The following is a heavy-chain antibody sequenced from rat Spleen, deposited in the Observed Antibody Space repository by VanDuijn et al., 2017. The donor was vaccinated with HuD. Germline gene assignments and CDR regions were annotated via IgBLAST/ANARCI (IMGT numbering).Heavy chain of an antibody. J-gene: IGHJ3*01. CDR2: MRYDGDT. CDR1: GFSLTGNN. D-gene: IGHD4-6*01. CDR3: TRDLGAY. Sequence: QVQLKESGPDLVQPSQTLSLTCTVSGFSLTGNNVHWVRQPPGKGLEWMGRMRYDGDTYYNSALKSRLSISRDTSKNQVFLKMNSLQTDDTAIYYCTRDLGAYWGQGTLVTVSS. V-gene: IGHV2S30*01.